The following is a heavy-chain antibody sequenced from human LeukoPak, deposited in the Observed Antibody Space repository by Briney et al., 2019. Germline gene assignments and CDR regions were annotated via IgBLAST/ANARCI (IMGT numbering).Heavy chain of an antibody. V-gene: IGHV1-18*01. CDR3: ARRAAAIVLTYYYYYMDV. CDR1: GYTFTSYG. Sequence: ASVKVSCKASGYTFTSYGISWVRQAPGQGLEWMGWINAYNGNTNYAQKLQGRVTMTTDTSTSTAYMELRSLRSDDTAVYYCARRAAAIVLTYYYYYMDVWGKGTTVTVSS. D-gene: IGHD2-2*02. J-gene: IGHJ6*03. CDR2: INAYNGNT.